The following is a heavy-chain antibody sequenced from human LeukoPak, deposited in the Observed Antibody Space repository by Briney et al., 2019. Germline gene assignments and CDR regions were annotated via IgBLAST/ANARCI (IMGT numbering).Heavy chain of an antibody. Sequence: GRSLRLSCAASGFSFGSYGMHWVRQAPGKGLEWVAVISYDGSSKYYADSVKGRFTISRDNSKNTLYLQMNSLRAEDTAVYYCARARSSYGYGDAFDIWGQGTMVTVSS. D-gene: IGHD5-18*01. V-gene: IGHV3-30*03. CDR3: ARARSSYGYGDAFDI. CDR2: ISYDGSSK. CDR1: GFSFGSYG. J-gene: IGHJ3*02.